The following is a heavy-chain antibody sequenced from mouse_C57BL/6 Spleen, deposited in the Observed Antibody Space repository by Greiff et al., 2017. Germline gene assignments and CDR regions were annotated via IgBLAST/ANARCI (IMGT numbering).Heavy chain of an antibody. Sequence: DVKLVESGPGLVKPSQSLSLTCSVTGYSITSGYYWNWIRQFPGNKLEWMGYISYDGSNNYNPSLKNRISITRDTSKNQFFLKLNSVTTEDTATYYCAREGYDYDGFAYWGQGTLVTVSA. CDR2: ISYDGSN. CDR1: GYSITSGYY. V-gene: IGHV3-6*01. J-gene: IGHJ3*01. D-gene: IGHD2-4*01. CDR3: AREGYDYDGFAY.